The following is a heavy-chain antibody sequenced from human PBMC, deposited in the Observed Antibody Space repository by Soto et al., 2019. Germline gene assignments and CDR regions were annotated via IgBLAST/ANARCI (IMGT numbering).Heavy chain of an antibody. V-gene: IGHV3-33*01. Sequence: QVQLVESGGGVVQPGRSLRLSCEASGFTFSSYGMHWVRQAPGKGLEWVAVIWYDGSNEYYADSVKGRFTISRDNSKNTRYLQINSRRAEDTAVYYCARAVVVPAAVSVGGGYYFDYWGQGTLVSLSS. CDR2: IWYDGSNE. CDR1: GFTFSSYG. D-gene: IGHD2-2*01. CDR3: ARAVVVPAAVSVGGGYYFDY. J-gene: IGHJ4*02.